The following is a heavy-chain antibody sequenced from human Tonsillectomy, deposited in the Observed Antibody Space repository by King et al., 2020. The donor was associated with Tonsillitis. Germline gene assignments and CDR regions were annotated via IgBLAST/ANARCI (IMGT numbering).Heavy chain of an antibody. V-gene: IGHV1-69*01. D-gene: IGHD5-12*01. CDR2: IIPIFGTA. Sequence: VQLVESGAEVKKPGSSVKVSCKASGGTFSSYAISWVRQAPGQGLEWMGGIIPIFGTANYAQKFQGRVTITADETTSTAYMELSSLRSEDTAVYYCARDRSLATYAFDIWGQGTMVTVSS. CDR1: GGTFSSYA. CDR3: ARDRSLATYAFDI. J-gene: IGHJ3*02.